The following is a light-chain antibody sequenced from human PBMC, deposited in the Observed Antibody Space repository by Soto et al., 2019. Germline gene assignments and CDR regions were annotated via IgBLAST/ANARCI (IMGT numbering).Light chain of an antibody. V-gene: IGKV3-15*01. CDR1: QSVSSN. CDR2: GAS. Sequence: EIVMTQSPATLSVSPGERATLSCRASQSVSSNLARYQQKPGQAPRLLIYGASTRATGSPASFSGSGSGKEFTPTISSLQSEDFAIYYCQQYNNWPGKFGKGTKVEIK. CDR3: QQYNNWPGK. J-gene: IGKJ1*01.